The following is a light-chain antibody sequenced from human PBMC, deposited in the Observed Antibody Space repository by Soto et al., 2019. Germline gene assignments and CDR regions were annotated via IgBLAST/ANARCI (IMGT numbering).Light chain of an antibody. V-gene: IGKV1-27*01. CDR3: QKYSDSPFT. CDR1: QGIGNY. CDR2: AAS. Sequence: DIQMTLSPSSLSASVGDRVTIACRASQGIGNYLAWFQQKPGRVPQFLIYAASTLQSGVPSRFSGSGSGTDFTLTISILQPEDVATYYCQKYSDSPFTLGPGTRVYIK. J-gene: IGKJ3*01.